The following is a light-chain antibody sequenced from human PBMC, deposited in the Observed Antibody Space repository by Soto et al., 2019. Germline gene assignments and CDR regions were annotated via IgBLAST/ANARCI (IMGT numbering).Light chain of an antibody. V-gene: IGKV1-17*01. CDR3: LRHNSHPLT. CDR2: AAS. J-gene: IGKJ4*01. Sequence: DIQMTQSPSSLSASVGDRITITCRASQGIRSDVGWYQQKPGKVPKRLIYAASNIQSGLPSRFSGSGCWADFPLTISRQQPEDFETYYCLRHNSHPLTFGGGTKVEIK. CDR1: QGIRSD.